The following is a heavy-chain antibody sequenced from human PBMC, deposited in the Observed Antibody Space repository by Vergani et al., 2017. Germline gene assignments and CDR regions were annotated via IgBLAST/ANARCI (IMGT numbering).Heavy chain of an antibody. CDR3: ARDSEVDLHRGVLTI. CDR2: IWYDGSNK. CDR1: GFTFSSYG. J-gene: IGHJ4*02. Sequence: QVQLVESGGGVVQPGRSLRLSCAASGFTFSSYGMHWVRQAPGKGLEWVAVIWYDGSNKYYADSVKGRFTISRDNSKNTLYLQMNSLRAEDTAVYYCARDSEVDLHRGVLTIWGQGTLVTVSS. V-gene: IGHV3-33*01. D-gene: IGHD3-10*01.